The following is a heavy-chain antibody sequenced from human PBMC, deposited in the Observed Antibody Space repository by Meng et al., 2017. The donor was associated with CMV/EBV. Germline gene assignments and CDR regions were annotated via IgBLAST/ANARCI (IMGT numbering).Heavy chain of an antibody. CDR1: GFTFDDYA. V-gene: IGHV3-9*01. CDR3: AKDIGHSGSYPLHY. D-gene: IGHD1-26*01. J-gene: IGHJ4*02. Sequence: SLKISCAASGFTFDDYAMHWVRQAPGKGLEWVSGISWNSGSIGYADSLKGRFTISRDNAKNSLYLQMNSLRAEDTALYYCAKDIGHSGSYPLHYWGQGTLVTVSS. CDR2: ISWNSGSI.